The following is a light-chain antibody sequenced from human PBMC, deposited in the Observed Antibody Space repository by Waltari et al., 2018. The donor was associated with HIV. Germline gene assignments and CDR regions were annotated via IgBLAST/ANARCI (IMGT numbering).Light chain of an antibody. CDR2: WAS. CDR1: QNVFYNSHQKNY. J-gene: IGKJ2*01. V-gene: IGKV4-1*01. Sequence: DIVMTQSPDSLAVSLGERATIHCRSSQNVFYNSHQKNYLAWYQQKPGQPPRLIMTWASTRESGVPERFSGSGCGTDFTLTIHRLQTEDVAVYYCQQQYENPQTFGQGTKLEI. CDR3: QQQYENPQT.